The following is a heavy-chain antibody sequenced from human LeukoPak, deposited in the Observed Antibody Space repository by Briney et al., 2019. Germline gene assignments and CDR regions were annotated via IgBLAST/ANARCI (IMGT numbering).Heavy chain of an antibody. D-gene: IGHD4-17*01. V-gene: IGHV3-30*18. Sequence: YPGRSLRLSCAASGFTFSSYGMHWVRQAPSKGLEWVAVISYDGSNKYSADSVKGRFTISRDNSKNTLYLQMNSLRAEDTAVYYCAKAQDGDYVDYWGQGTLVTVSS. CDR1: GFTFSSYG. CDR2: ISYDGSNK. J-gene: IGHJ4*02. CDR3: AKAQDGDYVDY.